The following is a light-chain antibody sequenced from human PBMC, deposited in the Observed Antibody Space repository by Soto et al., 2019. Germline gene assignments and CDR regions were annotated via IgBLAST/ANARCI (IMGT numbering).Light chain of an antibody. CDR3: QQYGSSPWT. V-gene: IGKV3-20*01. CDR1: QSVSSSY. CDR2: GAS. J-gene: IGKJ1*01. Sequence: EIVLTQSPGTLSLSPGERATLSCRASQSVSSSYLSWYQQKPGQAPRLLIYGASIRATVIPDRFSGSGSGTDFTLTISRLEPEDFALYYCQQYGSSPWTLGQWTKVEIK.